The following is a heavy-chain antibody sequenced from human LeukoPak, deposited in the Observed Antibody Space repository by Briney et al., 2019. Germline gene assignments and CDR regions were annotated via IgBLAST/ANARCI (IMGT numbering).Heavy chain of an antibody. V-gene: IGHV4-4*07. D-gene: IGHD6-19*01. J-gene: IGHJ4*02. CDR2: ISSSGST. Sequence: SETLSLTCTVSGGSISNYYWSWIRQPGGRGLEWIGRISSSGSTNYNPSLRSRVTMSIDTSTNQFSLKLSSVTAADTAVYYCARSPKQWLVPYYFDYWGQGTLVTVSS. CDR3: ARSPKQWLVPYYFDY. CDR1: GGSISNYY.